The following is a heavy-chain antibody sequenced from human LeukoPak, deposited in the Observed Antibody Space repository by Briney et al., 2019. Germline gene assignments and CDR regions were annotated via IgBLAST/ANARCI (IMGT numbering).Heavy chain of an antibody. D-gene: IGHD3-22*01. CDR1: GLTFSSHA. J-gene: IGHJ4*02. CDR2: FSGSGGST. V-gene: IGHV3-23*01. CDR3: PKEQGYYDSIGLEHG. Sequence: GGSLRLSCAAPGLTFSSHAVRWVRQAPGKGLEWVSAFSGSGGSTYYAASVKGRFTISTDNSKHTLYLQMNSVRGEDTAVNECPKEQGYYDSIGLEHGWGQETLVTVSS.